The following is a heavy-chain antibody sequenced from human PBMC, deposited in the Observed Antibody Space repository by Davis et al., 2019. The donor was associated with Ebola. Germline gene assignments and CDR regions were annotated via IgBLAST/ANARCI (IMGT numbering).Heavy chain of an antibody. CDR2: IYPGDSDT. J-gene: IGHJ4*02. V-gene: IGHV5-51*01. CDR3: ARQESLYGSSDY. D-gene: IGHD2/OR15-2a*01. Sequence: KVSCKGSGYSFTSYWIGWVRQMPGKGLEWMGIIYPGDSDTRYSPSFEGQVTISVDRSISTAYLQWSSLKASDIAMYYCARQESLYGSSDYWGQGTLVTVSS. CDR1: GYSFTSYW.